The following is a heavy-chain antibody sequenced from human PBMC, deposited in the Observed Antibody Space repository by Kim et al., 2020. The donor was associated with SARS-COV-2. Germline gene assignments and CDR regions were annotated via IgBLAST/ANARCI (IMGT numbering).Heavy chain of an antibody. CDR1: GGSISRSNSH. CDR3: ARLEMTAIGGRCWFDP. CDR2: VYYSGST. D-gene: IGHD1-26*01. V-gene: IGHV4-39*01. Sequence: SETLSLTCTVSGGSISRSNSHWGWIRQPPGKGLEWIGSVYYSGSTFYNPSLKSRVTISVDTSENQLSLKLTSLTAADTADYYCARLEMTAIGGRCWFDP. J-gene: IGHJ5*02.